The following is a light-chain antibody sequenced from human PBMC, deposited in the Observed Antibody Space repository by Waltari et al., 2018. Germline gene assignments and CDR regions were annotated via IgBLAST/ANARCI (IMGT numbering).Light chain of an antibody. CDR2: EVS. V-gene: IGLV2-14*01. CDR3: SSYTSSSTRV. CDR1: SSDVGGYNY. J-gene: IGLJ3*02. Sequence: QSALTQPASVSGAPGPSITLSCTGTSSDVGGYNYASWYQQHPGKAPKLMIYEVSNRPSGVSNRFSGSKSGNTASLTISGLQAEDEADYYCSSYTSSSTRVFGGGTKLTVL.